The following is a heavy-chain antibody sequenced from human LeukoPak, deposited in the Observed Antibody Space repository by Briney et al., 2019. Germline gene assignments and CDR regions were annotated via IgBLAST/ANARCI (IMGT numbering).Heavy chain of an antibody. D-gene: IGHD3-3*02. CDR1: GYIFTSYW. Sequence: GEALKISCNGSGYIFTSYWMGWWLQMPGKGLEWMGVIYHGDSDTRYSPSFEGQVTISADTPIRNAYLQWNSLKASDTAMYYCARRFSVGWELAHYYYGMDVWGQGTTVTVSS. V-gene: IGHV5-51*01. CDR3: ARRFSVGWELAHYYYGMDV. CDR2: IYHGDSDT. J-gene: IGHJ6*02.